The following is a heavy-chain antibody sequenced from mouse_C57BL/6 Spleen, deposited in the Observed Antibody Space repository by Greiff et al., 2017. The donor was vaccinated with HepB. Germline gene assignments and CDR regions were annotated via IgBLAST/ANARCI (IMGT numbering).Heavy chain of an antibody. D-gene: IGHD2-4*01. Sequence: QVQLKQPGAELVRPGSSVKLSCKASGYTFTSYWMHWVKQRPIQGLEWIGNIDPSDSETHYNQKFKDKATLTVDKISSTAYMQLSSLTSEDSAVYYCARSRDYDYDYWGQGTTLTVSS. CDR3: ARSRDYDYDY. J-gene: IGHJ2*01. V-gene: IGHV1-52*01. CDR2: IDPSDSET. CDR1: GYTFTSYW.